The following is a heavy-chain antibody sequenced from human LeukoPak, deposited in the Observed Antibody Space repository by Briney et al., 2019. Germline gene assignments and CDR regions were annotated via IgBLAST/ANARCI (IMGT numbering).Heavy chain of an antibody. CDR3: AKTMRTGGGAFDI. CDR1: GFTFSGYV. J-gene: IGHJ3*02. D-gene: IGHD3-16*01. CDR2: ISGSGGDT. Sequence: PGGSLRLSCAASGFTFSGYVMSWVRQAPGKGLEWVSAISGSGGDTYYADSVKGRFTISRDNPKNILYLQMNSLRAEDTAVYYCAKTMRTGGGAFDIWGQGTMVTVSS. V-gene: IGHV3-23*01.